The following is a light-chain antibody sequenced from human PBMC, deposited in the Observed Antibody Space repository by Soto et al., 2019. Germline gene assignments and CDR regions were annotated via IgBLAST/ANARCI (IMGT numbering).Light chain of an antibody. CDR3: QQANSFPCT. CDR2: SAS. Sequence: DIQMTQSPSSMSASVGDRVIITCRASQHISSWLAWYQQKPGRAPNLLIYSASSLQSGVPSRFSGSGSGTDFTLTISSLQPEDFATYYCQQANSFPCTFGQGTKLEI. J-gene: IGKJ2*02. V-gene: IGKV1-12*01. CDR1: QHISSW.